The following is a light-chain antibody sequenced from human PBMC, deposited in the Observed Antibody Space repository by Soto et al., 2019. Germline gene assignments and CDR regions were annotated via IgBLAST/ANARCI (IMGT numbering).Light chain of an antibody. CDR1: QRISNF. Sequence: DTQMTQSPSSLSASVGDSITITCRASQRISNFLNWYQHKPGKAPRLLIYGASTLQSGVPSRFSGSGSGTDFTLTIGSLQPEDFATYYCQQTFNTPWTFGQGTKVEIK. J-gene: IGKJ1*01. V-gene: IGKV1-39*01. CDR2: GAS. CDR3: QQTFNTPWT.